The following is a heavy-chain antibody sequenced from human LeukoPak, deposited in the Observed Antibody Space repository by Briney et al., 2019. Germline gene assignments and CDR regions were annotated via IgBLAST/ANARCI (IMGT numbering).Heavy chain of an antibody. Sequence: PGGSLRLSCAASGFTFSTYAMNWVRQAPGKGLEWVSYISSGSSYIYYADSVKGRFTISRDNAKNSLYLQMNSLSAEDTAVYYCAYTSGYDFSSYYYYYMDVWGKGTTVTVSS. D-gene: IGHD5-12*01. CDR2: ISSGSSYI. V-gene: IGHV3-21*05. CDR3: AYTSGYDFSSYYYYYMDV. CDR1: GFTFSTYA. J-gene: IGHJ6*03.